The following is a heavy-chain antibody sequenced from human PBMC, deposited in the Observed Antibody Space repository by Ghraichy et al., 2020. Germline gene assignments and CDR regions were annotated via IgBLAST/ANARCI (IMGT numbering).Heavy chain of an antibody. Sequence: ASVKVSCKASGYTFTSYGISWVRQAPGQGLEWMGWISAYNGNTNYAQKLQGRVTMTTDTSTSTAYMELRSLRSDDTAVYYCAREEKAAAASVQNYYYYYYMDVRGKGTTVTVS. CDR1: GYTFTSYG. D-gene: IGHD6-13*01. CDR2: ISAYNGNT. V-gene: IGHV1-18*01. J-gene: IGHJ6*03. CDR3: AREEKAAAASVQNYYYYYYMDV.